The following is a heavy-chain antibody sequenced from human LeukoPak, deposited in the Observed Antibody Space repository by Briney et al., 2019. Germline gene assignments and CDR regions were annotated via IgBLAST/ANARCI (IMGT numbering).Heavy chain of an antibody. CDR3: ARGLAVAGRYYYYGMDV. D-gene: IGHD6-19*01. J-gene: IGHJ6*04. Sequence: SETLSLTCAVYGGSFSGYYWSWIRQPPGKGLEWMGEINHSGSTNYNPSLKSRVTISVDTSKNQFSLKLSSVTAADTAVYYCARGLAVAGRYYYYGMDVWGKGTTVTVSS. V-gene: IGHV4-34*01. CDR1: GGSFSGYY. CDR2: INHSGST.